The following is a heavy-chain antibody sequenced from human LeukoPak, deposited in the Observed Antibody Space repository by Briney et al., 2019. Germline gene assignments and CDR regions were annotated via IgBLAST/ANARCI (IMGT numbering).Heavy chain of an antibody. CDR1: GGSISSYY. CDR2: IYYSGST. D-gene: IGHD6-13*01. CDR3: ARIKAGSRVLDY. Sequence: SETLSLTCTVSGGSISSYYWSWIRQPPGKGLEWIGYIYYSGSTNYNPSLKSRVTISVDTSKNQFSLKLSSVTAADTAVYYCARIKAGSRVLDYWGQGTLVTVSS. V-gene: IGHV4-59*01. J-gene: IGHJ4*02.